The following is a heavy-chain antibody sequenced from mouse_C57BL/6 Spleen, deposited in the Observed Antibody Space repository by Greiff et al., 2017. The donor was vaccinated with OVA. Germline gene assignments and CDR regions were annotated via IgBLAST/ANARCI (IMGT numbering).Heavy chain of an antibody. CDR2: IYPGSGST. CDR3: ARRGITTDY. V-gene: IGHV1-55*01. D-gene: IGHD1-1*01. J-gene: IGHJ2*01. CDR1: GYTFTSYW. Sequence: QVQLQQPGAELVQPGASVTMSCKASGYTFTSYWITWVKQRPGQGLEWIGDIYPGSGSTNYNEKFKSKATLTVDTSSSTAYMQLSSLTSEDSAVYYCARRGITTDYWGQGTTLTVSS.